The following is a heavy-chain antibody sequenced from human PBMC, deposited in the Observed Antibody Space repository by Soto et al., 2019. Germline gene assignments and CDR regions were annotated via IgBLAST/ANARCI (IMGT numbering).Heavy chain of an antibody. Sequence: SLRRPCAASGFTVSNYYMSWVRQAPGSCLHWVSVIYTAGPTYYADSVKGRFTISRDESKHTLYFQMDNLRAEDTATYYCARGKSRDAYNPLGYWGPGTLVTVSS. J-gene: IGHJ4*02. V-gene: IGHV3-53*01. D-gene: IGHD1-1*01. CDR2: IYTAGPT. CDR3: ARGKSRDAYNPLGY. CDR1: GFTVSNYY.